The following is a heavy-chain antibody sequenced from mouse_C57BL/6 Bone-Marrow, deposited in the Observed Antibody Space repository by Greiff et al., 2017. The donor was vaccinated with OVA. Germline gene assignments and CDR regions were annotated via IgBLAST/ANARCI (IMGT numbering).Heavy chain of an antibody. Sequence: LQESGAELARPGASVKLSCKASGYTFTSYGISWVKQRTGQGLEWIGEIYPRSGNTYYNEKFKGKATLTADKSSSTAYMELRSLTSEDSAVYFCARRRWLLRGVYFDYWGQGTTLTVSS. CDR2: IYPRSGNT. V-gene: IGHV1-81*01. J-gene: IGHJ2*01. CDR3: ARRRWLLRGVYFDY. D-gene: IGHD2-3*01. CDR1: GYTFTSYG.